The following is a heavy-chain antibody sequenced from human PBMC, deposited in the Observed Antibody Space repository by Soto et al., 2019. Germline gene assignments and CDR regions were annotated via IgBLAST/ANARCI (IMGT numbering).Heavy chain of an antibody. J-gene: IGHJ6*02. Sequence: SETLSLTCSVSGGSIDNYYWSWFRQPAGKELEWIGRIYSSGTTNFNPSLKSRVTMSVDTSKNQFSLKLFSVTAADTAVYYCATRADRIYSYGMDVWGQGTTVTVSS. V-gene: IGHV4-4*07. CDR1: GGSIDNYY. CDR2: IYSSGTT. CDR3: ATRADRIYSYGMDV.